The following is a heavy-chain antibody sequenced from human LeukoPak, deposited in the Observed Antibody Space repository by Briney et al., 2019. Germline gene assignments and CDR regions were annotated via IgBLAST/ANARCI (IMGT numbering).Heavy chain of an antibody. CDR1: GFSITVNH. CDR2: ISAYDGNT. D-gene: IGHD6-13*01. J-gene: IGHJ5*02. V-gene: IGHV1-18*01. CDR3: ARDKVIASAGTPNWFDP. Sequence: ASVKVSCKASGFSITVNHIHWVRQAPGQGLEWMGWISAYDGNTNYLQKFQGRVTLTTDTATSTAYMELRSLRSDDTAVYYCARDKVIASAGTPNWFDPWGQGTLVTVPS.